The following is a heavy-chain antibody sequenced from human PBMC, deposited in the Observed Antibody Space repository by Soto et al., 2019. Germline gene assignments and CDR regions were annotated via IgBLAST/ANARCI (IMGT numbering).Heavy chain of an antibody. J-gene: IGHJ5*02. V-gene: IGHV4-4*02. CDR2: VYYTGDT. D-gene: IGHD2-21*02. Sequence: PSETLSLTCGVSGGTVASSHWWSWVRQSPGGGLEWIGNVYYTGDTNLNPSLQSRVTISVDKSNNQFSLRLNSLTAADTAVYFCAREIVTAGGNNYFDPWGPGTLVTVSS. CDR1: GGTVASSHW. CDR3: AREIVTAGGNNYFDP.